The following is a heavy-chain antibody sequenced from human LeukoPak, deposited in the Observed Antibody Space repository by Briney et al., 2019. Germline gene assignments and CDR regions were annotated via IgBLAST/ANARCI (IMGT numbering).Heavy chain of an antibody. CDR3: ARGFRGDNFDY. CDR1: GDSITSASHH. V-gene: IGHV4-61*02. Sequence: PSETLSLTCTVSGDSITSASHHWNWIRQPAGKGLESIGRIYTTGKTYYNPSLKSRVSISIDTSKNQFSLKLNSMTAADTAVYFCARGFRGDNFDYWGQGTLVTVSS. J-gene: IGHJ4*02. CDR2: IYTTGKT. D-gene: IGHD7-27*01.